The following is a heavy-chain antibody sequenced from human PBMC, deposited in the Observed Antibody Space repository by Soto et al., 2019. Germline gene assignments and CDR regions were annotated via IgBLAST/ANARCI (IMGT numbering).Heavy chain of an antibody. J-gene: IGHJ6*02. D-gene: IGHD2-15*01. CDR2: ISGYNGNT. CDR1: GYTFTSYG. CDR3: ASVETQRYYYGMDI. Sequence: ASVKVSCKASGYTFTSYGINWVRQAPGQGLEWMGWISGYNGNTNYAQKLQGRVTMTTDTFTSTAYMELSSLRSEDTAVYYCASVETQRYYYGMDIWGQGTTVTVSS. V-gene: IGHV1-18*01.